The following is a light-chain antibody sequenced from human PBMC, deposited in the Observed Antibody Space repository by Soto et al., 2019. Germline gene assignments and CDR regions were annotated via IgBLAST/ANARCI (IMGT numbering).Light chain of an antibody. CDR3: QQRSNWLPIT. CDR2: DAS. J-gene: IGKJ5*01. CDR1: QGVSSY. V-gene: IGKV3-11*01. Sequence: EIVLTQSPATLSLSPGERATLSCRASQGVSSYLAWYQQKPGQAPRLLIYDASTRATGIPARFSGSGSGTDFTLTISSLEPEDFAVYYCQQRSNWLPITFGQGTRLEIK.